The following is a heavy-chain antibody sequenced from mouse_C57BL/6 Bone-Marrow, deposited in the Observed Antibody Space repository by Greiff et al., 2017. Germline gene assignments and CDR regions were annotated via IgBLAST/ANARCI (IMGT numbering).Heavy chain of an antibody. CDR3: ARDGGGVFDY. V-gene: IGHV1-50*01. CDR2: IDPSDSYT. Sequence: VQLQQPGAELVKPGASVKLSCKASGYTFTSYWMQWVKQRPGQGLEWIGEIDPSDSYTNYNQKFKGKATLTVDTSSSTAYMQLSSRTSEDSAVYYCARDGGGVFDYWGQGTTLTVSS. CDR1: GYTFTSYW. J-gene: IGHJ2*01.